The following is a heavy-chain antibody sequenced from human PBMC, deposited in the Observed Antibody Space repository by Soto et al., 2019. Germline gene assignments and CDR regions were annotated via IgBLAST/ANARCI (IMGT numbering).Heavy chain of an antibody. J-gene: IGHJ3*02. V-gene: IGHV4-34*01. CDR1: GGSFSTYY. CDR2: INHSGNN. Sequence: QLQQWGAGLLKPSETLSLTCVVSGGSFSTYYYNWIRQSPGKGLEWIGEINHSGNNNYSPSLKSRATMLLDTSKNQFSLKLTSVTAADTALYYCARGGSNDWQVALDIWGQGTMVTVSS. D-gene: IGHD3-9*01. CDR3: ARGGSNDWQVALDI.